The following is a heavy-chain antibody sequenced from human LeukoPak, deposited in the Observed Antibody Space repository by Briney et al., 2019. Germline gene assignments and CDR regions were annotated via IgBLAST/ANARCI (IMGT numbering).Heavy chain of an antibody. Sequence: SETLSLTCTVSGGSISSSSYYWGWIRQPPGKGLEWIGSIYYSGSTYYNPSLKSRVTISVDTSKNQFSLKLSSVAAADTAVYYCASLWELLDYWGQGTLVTVSS. J-gene: IGHJ4*02. D-gene: IGHD1-26*01. CDR1: GGSISSSSYY. CDR2: IYYSGST. V-gene: IGHV4-39*01. CDR3: ASLWELLDY.